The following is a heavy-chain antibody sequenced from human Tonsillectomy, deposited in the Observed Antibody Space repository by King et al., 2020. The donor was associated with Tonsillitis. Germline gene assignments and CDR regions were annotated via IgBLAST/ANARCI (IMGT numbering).Heavy chain of an antibody. CDR3: ARSFSRGRLDS. CDR1: GFPFRSYD. J-gene: IGHJ4*02. V-gene: IGHV3-21*01. CDR2: ISTGSHYI. Sequence: EVQLVESGGGLVKPGGSLKLSCAASGFPFRSYDMNWVRQAPGKGLEWVSSISTGSHYIYYADSLEGRFTISRDNAKNSLYLQMNRLRAEDTAVYFCARSFSRGRLDSWGQGILVTVSS. D-gene: IGHD6-19*01.